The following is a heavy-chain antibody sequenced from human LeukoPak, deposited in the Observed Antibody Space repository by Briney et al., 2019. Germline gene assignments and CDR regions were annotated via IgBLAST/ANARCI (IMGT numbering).Heavy chain of an antibody. CDR2: INHSGST. CDR3: ARAGITIFGVVTPMYNWFDP. D-gene: IGHD3-3*01. J-gene: IGHJ5*02. Sequence: PSETLSLTCAVYGGSFSGCYWSWIRQPPGKGLEWIGEINHSGSTNYNPSLKSRVTISVDTSKNQFSLKLSSVSAADTAVYYCARAGITIFGVVTPMYNWFDPSGQGTLVTVSS. CDR1: GGSFSGCY. V-gene: IGHV4-34*01.